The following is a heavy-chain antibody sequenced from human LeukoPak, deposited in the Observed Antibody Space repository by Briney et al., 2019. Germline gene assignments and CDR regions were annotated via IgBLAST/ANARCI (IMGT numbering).Heavy chain of an antibody. CDR1: GFTFKKYW. CDR2: IKEDGSET. CDR3: ARETPRRGETRDGYR. Sequence: GESLRLSCAASGFTFKKYWMNWVRQVPGKGLECLANIKEDGSETYYADSVKGRFTISRDNPKNLLFLQINSLRVEDTAVYYCARETPRRGETRDGYRWGQGTLVTASS. J-gene: IGHJ4*02. V-gene: IGHV3-7*01. D-gene: IGHD5-24*01.